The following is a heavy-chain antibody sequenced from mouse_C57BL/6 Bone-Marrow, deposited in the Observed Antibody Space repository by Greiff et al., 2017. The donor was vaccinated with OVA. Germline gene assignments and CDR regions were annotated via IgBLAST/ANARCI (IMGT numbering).Heavy chain of an antibody. Sequence: EVQLQQSGAELVRPGASVKLSCTASGFNIKDDYMHWVKQRPEQGLEWIGWIDPENGATEYASKFQGKATITADTSSNTAYLQLSSLTSEDTAVYYCTTIDAMDYWGQGTSVTVSS. CDR1: GFNIKDDY. V-gene: IGHV14-4*01. CDR2: IDPENGAT. J-gene: IGHJ4*01. CDR3: TTIDAMDY.